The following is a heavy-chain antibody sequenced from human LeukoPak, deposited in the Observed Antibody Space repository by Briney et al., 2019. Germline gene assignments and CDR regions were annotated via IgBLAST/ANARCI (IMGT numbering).Heavy chain of an antibody. CDR1: GFTFSSYE. CDR2: ISSSDSSI. J-gene: IGHJ3*02. V-gene: IGHV3-48*03. Sequence: GGSLRLSCAASGFTFSSYEMNWVRQAPGKGLEWVSYISSSDSSIYYADSVKGRFTISRDDAKNSLYLQMNSLRAEDTAVYFCARDQSRYYDSSGYPDAFDIWGQGTMVTVSS. D-gene: IGHD3-22*01. CDR3: ARDQSRYYDSSGYPDAFDI.